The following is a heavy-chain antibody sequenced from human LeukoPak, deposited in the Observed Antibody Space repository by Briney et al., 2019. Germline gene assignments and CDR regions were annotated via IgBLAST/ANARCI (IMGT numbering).Heavy chain of an antibody. Sequence: PGRSLRLSCATSGFTFVSYAMTWARQAPGKGLEWVSAISGGGDTTYYADSVKGRFTVSRDRSTDTLFLQMSSLRAEDSGMYYCAKALDTYGYMRFDYWGQGTLVTVSS. CDR1: GFTFVSYA. J-gene: IGHJ4*02. V-gene: IGHV3-23*01. CDR3: AKALDTYGYMRFDY. CDR2: ISGGGDTT. D-gene: IGHD5-24*01.